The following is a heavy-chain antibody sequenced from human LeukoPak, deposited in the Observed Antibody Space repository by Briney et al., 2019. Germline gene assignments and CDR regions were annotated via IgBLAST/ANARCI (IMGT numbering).Heavy chain of an antibody. CDR3: ARDNYGGNYNGVDV. CDR1: GGSISSYY. V-gene: IGHV4-59*01. D-gene: IGHD4-23*01. Sequence: SETLSLTCAVSGGSISSYYWSWIRQPPGKGLEWIGSLYYTGSTNYNPSLKSRVTISVDTSKNQFSLKLSSVTAADTAVYYCARDNYGGNYNGVDVWGQGTTVTVSS. J-gene: IGHJ6*02. CDR2: LYYTGST.